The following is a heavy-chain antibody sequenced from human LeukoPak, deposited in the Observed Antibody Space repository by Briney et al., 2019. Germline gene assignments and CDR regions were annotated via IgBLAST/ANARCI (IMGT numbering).Heavy chain of an antibody. CDR2: INPSGGST. J-gene: IGHJ6*02. D-gene: IGHD3-10*01. V-gene: IGHV1-46*01. CDR3: ARGDYGSGSSEDYYYYGMDV. CDR1: GGTLSGYA. Sequence: ASVKVSCKASGGTLSGYAISWVRQAPGQGLEWMGIINPSGGSTSYAQKFQGRVTMTRDTSTSTVYMELSSLRSEDTAVYYCARGDYGSGSSEDYYYYGMDVWGQGTTVTVSS.